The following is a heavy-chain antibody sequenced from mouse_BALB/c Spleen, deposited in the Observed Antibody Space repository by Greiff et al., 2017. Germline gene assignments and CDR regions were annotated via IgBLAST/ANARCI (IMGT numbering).Heavy chain of an antibody. D-gene: IGHD2-4*01. CDR3: ARDYYDYDVFAY. CDR1: GFNIKDTY. CDR2: IDPANGNT. V-gene: IGHV14-3*02. J-gene: IGHJ3*01. Sequence: EVQLQQSGAELVKPGASVKLSCTASGFNIKDTYMHWVKQRPEQGLEWIGRIDPANGNTKYDPKFQGKATITADTSSNTAYLQLSSLTSEDTAVYYCARDYYDYDVFAYWGQGTLVTVSA.